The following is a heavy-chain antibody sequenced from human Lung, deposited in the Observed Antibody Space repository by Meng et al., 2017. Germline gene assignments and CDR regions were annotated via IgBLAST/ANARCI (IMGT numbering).Heavy chain of an antibody. J-gene: IGHJ4*02. CDR3: ARGPTKMAHDFDH. V-gene: IGHV4-34*01. D-gene: IGHD5-24*01. CDR2: INHSGST. CDR1: GGSVSYYY. Sequence: LQQCAAGLLTPSGTMSPTMAAAGGSVSYYYWGWIRQPPGKRLEWIGEINHSGSTNCNPSLQSRATISVDTSQNNVSLKLSSVTAADSAVYYCARGPTKMAHDFDHWGQGTLVTVSS.